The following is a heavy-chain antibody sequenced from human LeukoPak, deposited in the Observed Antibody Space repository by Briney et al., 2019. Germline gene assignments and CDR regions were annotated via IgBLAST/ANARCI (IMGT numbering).Heavy chain of an antibody. CDR2: IYHSGST. J-gene: IGHJ5*02. CDR3: ASANYDFWSGAGSNWFDP. Sequence: SETLSLTCAVSGYSISSGYYWGWIRQPPGKGLEWIGSIYHSGSTYYNPSLKSRVTISVDTSKNQFSLKLSSVTAAATAVYYCASANYDFWSGAGSNWFDPWGQGTLVTVSS. D-gene: IGHD3-3*01. V-gene: IGHV4-38-2*01. CDR1: GYSISSGYY.